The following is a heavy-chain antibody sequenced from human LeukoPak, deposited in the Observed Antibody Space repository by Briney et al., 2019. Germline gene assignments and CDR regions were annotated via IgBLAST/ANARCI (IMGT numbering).Heavy chain of an antibody. D-gene: IGHD2-2*01. CDR2: FDPEDGDT. J-gene: IGHJ5*02. CDR3: ATLGGGYCSSTSCSIRESNWFDP. Sequence: ASVKVSFKVSGYTLTEISMHWVRQAPGKGLEWMGGFDPEDGDTIYAYKYQGRVTITDDTSTDTAYMELSSLRSEDTAVYYCATLGGGYCSSTSCSIRESNWFDPWGQGTLVTVSS. CDR1: GYTLTEIS. V-gene: IGHV1-24*01.